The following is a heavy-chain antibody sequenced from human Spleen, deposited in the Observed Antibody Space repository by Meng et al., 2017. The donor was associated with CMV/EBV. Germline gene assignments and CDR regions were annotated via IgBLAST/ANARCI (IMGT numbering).Heavy chain of an antibody. J-gene: IGHJ4*02. CDR3: ASGSPGAHDY. CDR1: GGSFSGYY. Sequence: HVQLQQWGAGLLKPSVTLYLTCAVYGGSFSGYYWSWIRQPAGKGLEWIGRIYTSGSTNYNPSLKSRVTMSVDTSKNQFSLKLSSVTAADTAVYYCASGSPGAHDYWGQGTLVTVSS. CDR2: IYTSGST. D-gene: IGHD1-26*01. V-gene: IGHV4-59*10.